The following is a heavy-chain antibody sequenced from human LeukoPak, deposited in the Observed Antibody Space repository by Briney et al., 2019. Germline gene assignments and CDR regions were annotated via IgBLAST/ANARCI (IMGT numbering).Heavy chain of an antibody. Sequence: PGGSLRLSCAASGFTFSNAWMSWVRQAPGKGLEWVGRIKSKTDGGTTDYAAPVKGGFTISRDDSKNTLYLQMNSLKTEDTAVYYCTTALSSSAGWFGDYYYMDVWGKGTTVTISS. D-gene: IGHD3-10*01. CDR1: GFTFSNAW. J-gene: IGHJ6*03. CDR2: IKSKTDGGTT. V-gene: IGHV3-15*01. CDR3: TTALSSSAGWFGDYYYMDV.